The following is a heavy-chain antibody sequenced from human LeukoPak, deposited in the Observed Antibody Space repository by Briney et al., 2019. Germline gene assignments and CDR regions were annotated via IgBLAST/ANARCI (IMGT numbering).Heavy chain of an antibody. D-gene: IGHD3-22*01. Sequence: SVKVSCKASGYTFTSYGISWVRQAPGQGLEWMGWISAYNGNTNCAQKLQGRVTMTTDTSTSTAYMELRSLRSDDTAVYYCARDSHYYDSSGYLGRYYFDYWGQGTLVTVSS. CDR2: ISAYNGNT. CDR3: ARDSHYYDSSGYLGRYYFDY. J-gene: IGHJ4*02. V-gene: IGHV1-18*01. CDR1: GYTFTSYG.